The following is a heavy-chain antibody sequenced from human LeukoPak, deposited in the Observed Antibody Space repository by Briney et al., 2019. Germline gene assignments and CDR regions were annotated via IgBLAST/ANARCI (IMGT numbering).Heavy chain of an antibody. CDR1: GFIFSNAW. CDR3: TPRGKDYGGNSGLGY. CDR2: IKSKTDGGTT. J-gene: IGHJ4*02. Sequence: GGSLRLSCAASGFIFSNAWMSWVRQAPGKGLEWVGRIKSKTDGGTTDYAAPVKGRFTISRDDSKNTLYLQMNSLKTEDTAVYYCTPRGKDYGGNSGLGYWGQGTLVTVSS. D-gene: IGHD4-23*01. V-gene: IGHV3-15*01.